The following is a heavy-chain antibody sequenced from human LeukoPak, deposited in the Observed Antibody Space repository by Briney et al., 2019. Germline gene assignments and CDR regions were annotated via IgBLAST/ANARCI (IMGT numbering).Heavy chain of an antibody. CDR1: GYTFTSYD. V-gene: IGHV1-8*01. Sequence: ASVKVSCKASGYTFTSYDINWVRQATGQGLEWMGWMNPNSGNTGYAQKFQGRVTMTRNTSISTAYMELSSLRSEDTAVYYCARGSYYYGSGSYYNVVYWGQGTLVTVSA. J-gene: IGHJ4*02. CDR3: ARGSYYYGSGSYYNVVY. D-gene: IGHD3-10*01. CDR2: MNPNSGNT.